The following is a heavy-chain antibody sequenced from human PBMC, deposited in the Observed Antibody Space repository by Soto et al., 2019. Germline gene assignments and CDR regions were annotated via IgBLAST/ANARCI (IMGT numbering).Heavy chain of an antibody. CDR1: GFNYSSYA. Sequence: GGALRRSCAGSGFNYSSYAMSWVRQAPGKGLEWVSAISGSGGSTYYADSVKGRFTISRDNSKNTLYLQMNSLRAEDTAVYYFVKEQAGVVLQYNWFDPWGQGTLVNGSS. J-gene: IGHJ5*02. D-gene: IGHD4-4*01. V-gene: IGHV3-23*01. CDR2: ISGSGGST. CDR3: VKEQAGVVLQYNWFDP.